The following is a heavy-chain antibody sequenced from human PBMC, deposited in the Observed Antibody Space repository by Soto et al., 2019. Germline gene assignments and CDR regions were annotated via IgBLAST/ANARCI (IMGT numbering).Heavy chain of an antibody. Sequence: SVKVSCKASGGTLSSYLISWVRQAPGQGLEWVGGIIPIYATAHYAQKFQGRVTITADKSTNTAYMELSSLRSDDTAVYYCARGKYSYGLYYFDYWGQGVLVTVSS. D-gene: IGHD5-18*01. CDR3: ARGKYSYGLYYFDY. V-gene: IGHV1-69*06. CDR2: IIPIYATA. CDR1: GGTLSSYL. J-gene: IGHJ4*02.